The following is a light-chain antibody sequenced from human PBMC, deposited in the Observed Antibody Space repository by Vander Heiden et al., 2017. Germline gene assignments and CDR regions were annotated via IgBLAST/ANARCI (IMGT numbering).Light chain of an antibody. Sequence: DIEMGESPTSLSASLGDRVTITCRASQGISNYLNWYQQKPGKAPKLLIYAASNLQSGVPSRFSGSGSGTDFTLTISSLQPEDFATYYCQQSDSTPYTFGQGTKLEIK. J-gene: IGKJ2*01. V-gene: IGKV1-39*01. CDR2: AAS. CDR1: QGISNY. CDR3: QQSDSTPYT.